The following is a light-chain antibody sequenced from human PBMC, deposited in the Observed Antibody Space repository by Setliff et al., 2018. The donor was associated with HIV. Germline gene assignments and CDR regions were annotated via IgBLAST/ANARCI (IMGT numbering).Light chain of an antibody. J-gene: IGLJ1*01. V-gene: IGLV2-23*02. CDR2: DVD. Sequence: QSALTQPASVSGSPGQSITISCSGTSSDVGGYYLVSWYQQDPGKVPKLIIYDVDKRPSGISNRFSGSKSGNTASLTISGLQAEDEADYYCCSKAGGSTFFVFGTGTKVTV. CDR1: SSDVGGYYL. CDR3: CSKAGGSTFFV.